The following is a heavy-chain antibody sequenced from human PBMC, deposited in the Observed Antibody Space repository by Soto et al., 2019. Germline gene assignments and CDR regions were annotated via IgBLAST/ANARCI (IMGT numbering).Heavy chain of an antibody. CDR1: GYTFTSYA. D-gene: IGHD2-15*01. CDR3: TLGYCSGGSCYRKGYAFDI. J-gene: IGHJ3*02. Sequence: GASVKVSCKASGYTFTSYAMHWVRQAPGQGLEWMGIINPSGGSTSYAQKFQGRVTMTRDTSTSTVYMELSSLRSEDTAVYYCTLGYCSGGSCYRKGYAFDIWGQGTMVTVSS. V-gene: IGHV1-46*01. CDR2: INPSGGST.